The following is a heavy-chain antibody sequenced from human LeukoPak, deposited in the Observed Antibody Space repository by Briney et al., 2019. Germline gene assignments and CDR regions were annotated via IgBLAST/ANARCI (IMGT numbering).Heavy chain of an antibody. CDR1: GFTFSSYA. Sequence: GGSLRLSCAASGFTFSSYAMRWVRQSPGKGLEWVSLIGGSGLTAYYADSVKGRFTISRDNSKNTLYLQMNSLRAEDTAVCYCARGYESGEWGQGTLVTVSS. D-gene: IGHD5-12*01. V-gene: IGHV3-23*01. CDR3: ARGYESGE. CDR2: IGGSGLTA. J-gene: IGHJ4*02.